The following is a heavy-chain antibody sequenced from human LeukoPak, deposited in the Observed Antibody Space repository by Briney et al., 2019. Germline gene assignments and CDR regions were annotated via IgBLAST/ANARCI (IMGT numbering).Heavy chain of an antibody. CDR3: ARTRSKVGTPTFDY. Sequence: GGSLRLSCAASGFTFSDYSMSWVRQAPGNGLEWVSYINSGSSTIYYVDSVEGRFTISRDNAKNSLYLQMNSLRDEDTAVYHCARTRSKVGTPTFDYWGQGTLVTVSS. D-gene: IGHD4-23*01. J-gene: IGHJ4*02. CDR2: INSGSSTI. V-gene: IGHV3-48*02. CDR1: GFTFSDYS.